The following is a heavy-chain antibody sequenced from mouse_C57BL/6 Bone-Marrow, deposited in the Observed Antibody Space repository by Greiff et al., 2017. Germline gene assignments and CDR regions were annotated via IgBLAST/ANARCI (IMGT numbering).Heavy chain of an antibody. D-gene: IGHD1-1*01. CDR2: IYPGDGDT. CDR3: AREGAKYYGSSYYGYFDV. J-gene: IGHJ1*03. V-gene: IGHV1-82*01. CDR1: GYAFSSSW. Sequence: VQLQQPGPELVKPGASVKISCKASGYAFSSSWMHWVKQRPGQGLEWIGRIYPGDGDTNYNGKFKGKATLTADKSSSTAYMQLSSLTSEDSAVYYCAREGAKYYGSSYYGYFDVWGTGTTVTVSS.